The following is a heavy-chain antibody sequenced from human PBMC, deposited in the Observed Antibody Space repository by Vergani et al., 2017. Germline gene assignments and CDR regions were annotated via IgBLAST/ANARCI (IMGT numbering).Heavy chain of an antibody. CDR2: IYYSGST. V-gene: IGHV4-39*07. Sequence: QLQLQESGPGLVKPSETLSLTCTVSGCSISSSSYYWGWIRQPPGKGLEWIGSIYYSGSTNYNPSLKSRVTISVDTSKNQFSLKLSSVTAADTAVYYCARARLLRSRGFDYWGQGTLVTVSS. J-gene: IGHJ4*02. CDR3: ARARLLRSRGFDY. D-gene: IGHD3-22*01. CDR1: GCSISSSSYY.